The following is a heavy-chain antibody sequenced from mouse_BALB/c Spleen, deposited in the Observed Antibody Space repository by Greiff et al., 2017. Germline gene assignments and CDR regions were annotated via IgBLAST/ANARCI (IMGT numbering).Heavy chain of an antibody. Sequence: EVQVVESGGDLVKPGGSLKLSCAASGFTFSSYGMSWVRQTPDKRLEWVATISSGGSYTYYPDSVKGRFTISRDNAKNTLYLQMSSLKSEDTAMYDSARGHGNYPYAMDYWGQGTSVTVSS. CDR3: ARGHGNYPYAMDY. CDR2: ISSGGSYT. CDR1: GFTFSSYG. V-gene: IGHV5-6*01. D-gene: IGHD2-1*01. J-gene: IGHJ4*01.